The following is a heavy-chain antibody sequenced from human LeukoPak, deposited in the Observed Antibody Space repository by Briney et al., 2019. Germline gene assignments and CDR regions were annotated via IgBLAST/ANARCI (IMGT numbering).Heavy chain of an antibody. Sequence: GGSLRLSCAASGFTFSDYYMSWIRQAPGKGLEWVSAISGSGGSTYYADSVKGRFTISRDNSKNTLYLQMNSLRAEDTAVYYCAKGYGGIAVEIDYWGQGTLVTVSS. CDR2: ISGSGGST. V-gene: IGHV3-23*01. CDR3: AKGYGGIAVEIDY. J-gene: IGHJ4*02. D-gene: IGHD6-19*01. CDR1: GFTFSDYY.